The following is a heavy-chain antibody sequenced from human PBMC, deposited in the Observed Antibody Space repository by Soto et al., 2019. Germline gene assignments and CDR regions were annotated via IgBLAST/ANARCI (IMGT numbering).Heavy chain of an antibody. V-gene: IGHV3-15*01. Sequence: EVQLVESGGGLVKPGGSLRLSCAASGFTFSNAWMSWVRQAPGKGLEWVGRIKSKTDGGTTDYAAPVKGRFTISRDDSKNTLYLQMNILKTEGTAVYYCTTAPPPAAGATDYYYGMDVLGQGTTVTVSS. CDR1: GFTFSNAW. D-gene: IGHD6-13*01. CDR3: TTAPPPAAGATDYYYGMDV. CDR2: IKSKTDGGTT. J-gene: IGHJ6*02.